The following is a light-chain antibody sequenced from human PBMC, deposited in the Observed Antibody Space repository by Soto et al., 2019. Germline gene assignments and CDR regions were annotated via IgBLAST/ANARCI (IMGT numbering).Light chain of an antibody. Sequence: IVMTQSPATLSVSPGERATVSCRASQSVSFNLVWYQHKPGQPPRLLMYNASNRAAGISARFTGSGSGTDFTLTIDNLQSEDFAFYYCHQHNNWPSTFGQGTKVEIK. CDR3: HQHNNWPST. CDR1: QSVSFN. CDR2: NAS. V-gene: IGKV3-15*01. J-gene: IGKJ1*01.